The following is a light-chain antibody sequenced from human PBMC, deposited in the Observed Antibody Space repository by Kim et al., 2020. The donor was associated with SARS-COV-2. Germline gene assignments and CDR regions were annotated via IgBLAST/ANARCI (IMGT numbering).Light chain of an antibody. CDR1: TSDVGGYNY. CDR2: DVS. J-gene: IGLJ2*01. V-gene: IGLV2-14*03. CDR3: SSYTSSSTLL. Sequence: GQSVTVSCNGATSDVGGYNYVSGNQQHPGKDPKDMIYDVSDRPSGVSNRLSGSISSNTASLTISGLQAEDEADYYCSSYTSSSTLLFGGGTQLTVL.